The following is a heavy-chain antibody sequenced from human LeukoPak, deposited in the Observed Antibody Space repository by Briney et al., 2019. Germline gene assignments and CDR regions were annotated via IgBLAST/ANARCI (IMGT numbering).Heavy chain of an antibody. CDR2: LDRDGSSI. CDR3: ARVTILGIGLSD. D-gene: IGHD3-3*01. V-gene: IGHV3-74*01. Sequence: GRSLRLSCAASGFTLSSHWMDWVRQAPGKGLEWVSRLDRDGSSISYADSVKGRFTISRDNAKNTLYLQMNSLRAEDTAVYYCARVTILGIGLSDWGQGTLVTVSS. J-gene: IGHJ4*02. CDR1: GFTLSSHW.